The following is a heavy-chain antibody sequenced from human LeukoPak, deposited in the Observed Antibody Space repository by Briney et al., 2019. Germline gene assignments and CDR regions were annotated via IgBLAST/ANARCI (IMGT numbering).Heavy chain of an antibody. CDR1: GFTFSSYW. D-gene: IGHD6-19*01. V-gene: IGHV3-7*01. Sequence: GGSLRLSCAASGFTFSSYWMSWVRQAPGKGLEWVANIKQDGSEKYYVDSVKGRFTISRDNAKNSLYLQMNSLRAEDTAVYYCAREKGVAVAGRPFHIWGQGTMVTVSS. CDR2: IKQDGSEK. CDR3: AREKGVAVAGRPFHI. J-gene: IGHJ3*02.